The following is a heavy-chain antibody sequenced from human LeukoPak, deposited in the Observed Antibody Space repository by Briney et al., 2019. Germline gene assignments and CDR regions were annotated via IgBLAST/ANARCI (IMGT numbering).Heavy chain of an antibody. D-gene: IGHD3-22*01. J-gene: IGHJ5*02. Sequence: SETLSLTCVVYGGSFSGYYWSWIRQPPGKGLEWIGEINHSGSTNYNPSLKSRVTISVDTSKNQFSLKLSSVTAADTAVYYCASTDYYDSSGYYTWGQGTLVTVSS. CDR3: ASTDYYDSSGYYT. CDR2: INHSGST. V-gene: IGHV4-34*01. CDR1: GGSFSGYY.